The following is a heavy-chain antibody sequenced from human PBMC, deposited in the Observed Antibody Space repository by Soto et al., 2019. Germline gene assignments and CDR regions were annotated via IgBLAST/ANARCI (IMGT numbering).Heavy chain of an antibody. V-gene: IGHV1-69*01. D-gene: IGHD2-2*01. CDR3: ARAVVPATRRGDYYYGMDV. CDR1: GGTFSSYA. Sequence: QVQLVQSGAEVKKPGSSVKVSCKASGGTFSSYAISWVRQAPGQGLEWMGGIIPIFGTANYAQKFQGRVTITADESTSTAYMELRSLRSEDTAVYYCARAVVPATRRGDYYYGMDVWGQGTTVTVSS. J-gene: IGHJ6*02. CDR2: IIPIFGTA.